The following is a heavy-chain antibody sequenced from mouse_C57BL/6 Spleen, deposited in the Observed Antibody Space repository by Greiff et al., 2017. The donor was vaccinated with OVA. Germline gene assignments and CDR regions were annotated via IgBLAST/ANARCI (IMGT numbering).Heavy chain of an antibody. CDR1: GYTFTSYW. D-gene: IGHD3-2*02. Sequence: QVQLQQPGAELVRPGSSVKLSCTASGYTFTSYWMEWVKQRPGQGLEWIGNSYPSDSETHYNQKFKDKATFTVDKSSSTAYMQLSSLTSEESAVYYCARESAQAEGRVDYWGQGTTLTVSS. V-gene: IGHV1-61*01. CDR3: ARESAQAEGRVDY. J-gene: IGHJ2*01. CDR2: SYPSDSET.